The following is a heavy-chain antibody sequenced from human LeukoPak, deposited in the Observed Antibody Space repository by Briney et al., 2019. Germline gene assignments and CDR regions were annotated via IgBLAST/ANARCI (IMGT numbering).Heavy chain of an antibody. J-gene: IGHJ3*02. CDR3: ATDYYDSSGYRTADDAFDI. D-gene: IGHD3-22*01. CDR2: IDDDGGAT. Sequence: GGSLRLSCAASAFTFNSYAMAWVRQAPGRGLEWVSAIDDDGGATYYADSVKGRLTISRDNSKNTLYLQMNSLRAEDTAVYYCATDYYDSSGYRTADDAFDIWGQGTMVTVSS. CDR1: AFTFNSYA. V-gene: IGHV3-23*01.